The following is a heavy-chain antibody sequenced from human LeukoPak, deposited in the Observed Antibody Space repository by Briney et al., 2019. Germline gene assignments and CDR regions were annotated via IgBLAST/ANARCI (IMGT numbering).Heavy chain of an antibody. V-gene: IGHV3-23*01. D-gene: IGHD3-22*01. J-gene: IGHJ4*02. CDR2: ISGSGGST. CDR3: ARDPLDYYDSSGYYG. Sequence: PGGSLRLSCAASGFTFSSYAMSWVRQAPGKGLEWVSAISGSGGSTYYADSVKGRFTISRDNSKNTLYLQMNSLRAEDTAVYYCARDPLDYYDSSGYYGWGQGTLVTVSS. CDR1: GFTFSSYA.